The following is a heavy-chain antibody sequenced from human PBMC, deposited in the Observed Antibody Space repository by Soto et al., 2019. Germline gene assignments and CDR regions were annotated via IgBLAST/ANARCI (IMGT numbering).Heavy chain of an antibody. CDR2: ISYDGSNK. CDR3: AYYDFWSGYSPPAG. V-gene: IGHV3-30*03. D-gene: IGHD3-3*01. Sequence: QVQLVESGGGVVQPGRSLRLSCAASGFTFSSYGMHWVRQAPGKGLEGVAVISYDGSNKYYADSVKGRFTISRDNSKNTLYLQMNSLRAEDTAVYYCAYYDFWSGYSPPAGWGQGTLVPVSS. J-gene: IGHJ4*02. CDR1: GFTFSSYG.